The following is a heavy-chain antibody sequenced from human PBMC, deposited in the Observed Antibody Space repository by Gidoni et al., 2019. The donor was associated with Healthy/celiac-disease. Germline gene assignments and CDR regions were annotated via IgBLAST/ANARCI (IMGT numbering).Heavy chain of an antibody. CDR1: GFTFSSYT. V-gene: IGHV3-21*01. D-gene: IGHD1-26*01. CDR3: ATITEWELPLHYSLDY. Sequence: EVQLVESGGGLVKPGGSLRLSCAASGFTFSSYTMNWVRQAPGKGLEWVSSISSSSSYIYYADSVKGRFTISRDNAKNSLYLQMNSLRAEDTAVYYCATITEWELPLHYSLDYWGQGTLVTVSS. J-gene: IGHJ4*02. CDR2: ISSSSSYI.